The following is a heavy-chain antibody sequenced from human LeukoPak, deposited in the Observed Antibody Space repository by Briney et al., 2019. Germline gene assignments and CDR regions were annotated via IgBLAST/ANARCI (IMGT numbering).Heavy chain of an antibody. V-gene: IGHV4-59*08. D-gene: IGHD6-25*01. CDR2: IYYSGST. J-gene: IGHJ2*01. Sequence: SETLSLTCTVSGGSISSYFWSWIRQPPGKGLEWIGYIYYSGSTNYNPSLKSRVTISVDTSKNQFSLKLSSVTAADTAVYYCARQGGGFWYFDLWGRGTLVTVSS. CDR1: GGSISSYF. CDR3: ARQGGGFWYFDL.